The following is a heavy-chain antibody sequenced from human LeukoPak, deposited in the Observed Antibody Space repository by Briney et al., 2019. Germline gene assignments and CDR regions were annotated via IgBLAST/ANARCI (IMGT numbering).Heavy chain of an antibody. J-gene: IGHJ6*03. CDR1: GGSISSSSYY. CDR3: ASTVRMRRYGLGATLYYYYMDV. CDR2: IYYSGST. Sequence: PSETLSLTCTVSGGSISSSSYYWSWIRQPPGKGLEWIGYIYYSGSTNYNPSLKSRVTISVDTSKNQFSLRLSSVTAADTAVYYCASTVRMRRYGLGATLYYYYMDVWGKGTTVTVSS. V-gene: IGHV4-61*01. D-gene: IGHD1-26*01.